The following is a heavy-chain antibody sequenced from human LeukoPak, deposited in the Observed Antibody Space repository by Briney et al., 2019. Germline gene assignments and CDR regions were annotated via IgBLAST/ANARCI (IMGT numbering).Heavy chain of an antibody. J-gene: IGHJ4*02. CDR2: ISSSSSYI. D-gene: IGHD3-3*01. V-gene: IGHV3-21*04. CDR3: ARRGSPDF. Sequence: GGSLRLSCAASGFTFSSYSMNWVRQAPGKGLEWVSSISSSSSYIYYADSVKGRFTVSRDNTNNSLSLQMSNLRAEDTAVYYCARRGSPDFWGPGTLVSVPS. CDR1: GFTFSSYS.